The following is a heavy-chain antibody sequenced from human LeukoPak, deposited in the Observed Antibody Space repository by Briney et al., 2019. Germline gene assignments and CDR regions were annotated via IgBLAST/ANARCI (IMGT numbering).Heavy chain of an antibody. D-gene: IGHD3-9*01. CDR2: INWNGGST. CDR3: ARGVSLTLRYLDL. Sequence: PGGSLRLSCTASGFTFDDYDMSWVRQAPGMGLEWVAGINWNGGSTTYADAVKGRVTISRHNGKNALYLHMNSLRDEDTALYYCARGVSLTLRYLDLWGQGTLVTVSS. J-gene: IGHJ4*02. CDR1: GFTFDDYD. V-gene: IGHV3-20*04.